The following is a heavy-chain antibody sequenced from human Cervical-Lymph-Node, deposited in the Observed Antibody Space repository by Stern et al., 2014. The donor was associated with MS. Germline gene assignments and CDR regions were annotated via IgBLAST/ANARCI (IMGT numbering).Heavy chain of an antibody. V-gene: IGHV4-30-4*01. CDR3: ARTDILLLDY. J-gene: IGHJ4*02. CDR1: GDSLTNDAHF. CDR2: SSYSGSS. D-gene: IGHD3-10*01. Sequence: QVQLQESGPGLVRPSQTLSLTCTVSGDSLTNDAHFWSWVRQAPGKGLEWIGYSSYSGSSYFHPSLKSRATMSVDMSKNQFSLRLKSVTAADTAVYYCARTDILLLDYWGQGALVTVSS.